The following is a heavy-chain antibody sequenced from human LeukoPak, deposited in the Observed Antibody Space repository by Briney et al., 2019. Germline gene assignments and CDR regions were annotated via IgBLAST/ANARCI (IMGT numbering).Heavy chain of an antibody. D-gene: IGHD6-19*01. V-gene: IGHV4-38-2*02. Sequence: SETLSLTCTVSGYSISSGYYWGWIRQPPGKGLEWIGSTYHSGSTYHNPSLKSRVTISVDTSKNQFSLKLSSVTAADTAVYYCARDLPGYSSGWCFDYWGQGTLVTVSS. CDR3: ARDLPGYSSGWCFDY. J-gene: IGHJ4*02. CDR2: TYHSGST. CDR1: GYSISSGYY.